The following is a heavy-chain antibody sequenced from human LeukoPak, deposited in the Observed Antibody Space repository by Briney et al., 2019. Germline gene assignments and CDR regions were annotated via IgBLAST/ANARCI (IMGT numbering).Heavy chain of an antibody. CDR3: ARERLYGGNSRFDY. J-gene: IGHJ4*02. CDR1: GGPISSGSYY. Sequence: SQTLSLTCTVSGGPISSGSYYWSWIRQPAGEGLEWIGRIYTSGSTNYNPSLKSRVTISVDTSKNQFSLKLSSVTAADTAVYYCARERLYGGNSRFDYWGQGTLVTVSS. CDR2: IYTSGST. V-gene: IGHV4-61*02. D-gene: IGHD4-23*01.